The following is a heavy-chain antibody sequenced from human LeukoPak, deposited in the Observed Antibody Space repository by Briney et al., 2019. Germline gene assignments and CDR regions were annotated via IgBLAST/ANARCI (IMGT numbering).Heavy chain of an antibody. J-gene: IGHJ4*02. CDR3: AREGGDIVVVPAVTPFDY. V-gene: IGHV1-69*04. D-gene: IGHD2-2*01. CDR1: GGTFSSYT. Sequence: SVKVSCKASGGTFSSYTISWVRQAPGQGLEWMGRIITILGIANYAQKFQGRVTITADKSTSTAYMELSSLRSEDTAVYYCAREGGDIVVVPAVTPFDYWGQGTLVTVSS. CDR2: IITILGIA.